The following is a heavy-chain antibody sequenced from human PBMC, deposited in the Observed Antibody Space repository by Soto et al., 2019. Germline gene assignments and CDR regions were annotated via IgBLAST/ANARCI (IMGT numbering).Heavy chain of an antibody. D-gene: IGHD5-12*01. J-gene: IGHJ3*02. Sequence: EVQLLESGGALEHPGGSLRLSCAAAGFAFSTYAMTWVRQAPGKGLEWVSVISGSGGSSYYAASVKGRFTISRDNSKNTLFLQMNGLRAEDTAVYYCATWHLREYAYDIWGQGTMVTVSS. CDR3: ATWHLREYAYDI. CDR2: ISGSGGSS. CDR1: GFAFSTYA. V-gene: IGHV3-23*01.